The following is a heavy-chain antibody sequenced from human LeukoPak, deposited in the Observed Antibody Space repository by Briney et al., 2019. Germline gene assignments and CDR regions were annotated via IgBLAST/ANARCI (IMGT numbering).Heavy chain of an antibody. CDR2: IYYSGST. V-gene: IGHV4-61*05. J-gene: IGHJ4*02. CDR3: ARHPRVFPFDY. D-gene: IGHD2-21*01. CDR1: GGSTSTSSYY. Sequence: SSETLSLTCTVSGGSTSTSSYYWGWIRQPPGKGLEWIGYIYYSGSTNYTPSLKSRVTISVDTSKNQFSLKLSSVTAADTAVYYCARHPRVFPFDYWGQGTLVTVSS.